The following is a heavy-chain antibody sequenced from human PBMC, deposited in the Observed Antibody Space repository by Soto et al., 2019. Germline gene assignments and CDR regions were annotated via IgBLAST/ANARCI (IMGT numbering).Heavy chain of an antibody. CDR3: ARSIAARPFFYY. Sequence: QVQLQQWGAGLLKPSETLSLTCAVYGGSFSGYYWSWIRQPPGKGLEWIGEINHSGSTNYNPSLKSRVTISVDTSKNQCSLKLSSVTAADTAMYYCARSIAARPFFYYWGQGTLVTVSS. D-gene: IGHD6-6*01. V-gene: IGHV4-34*01. CDR1: GGSFSGYY. J-gene: IGHJ4*02. CDR2: INHSGST.